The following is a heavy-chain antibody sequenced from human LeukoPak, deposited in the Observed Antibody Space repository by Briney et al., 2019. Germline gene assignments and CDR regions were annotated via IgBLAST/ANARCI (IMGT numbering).Heavy chain of an antibody. V-gene: IGHV3-30*04. CDR3: ATLGGSYN. Sequence: GGSLRLSCAASGFTFSSYAVHWVRQAPGKGLEWVALISYDGSNKYYADSVKGRFTVSRDNSKNSLYLQMNSLRAEDTAVYYCATLGGSYNWGQGTLVTVSS. D-gene: IGHD1-26*01. CDR1: GFTFSSYA. CDR2: ISYDGSNK. J-gene: IGHJ4*02.